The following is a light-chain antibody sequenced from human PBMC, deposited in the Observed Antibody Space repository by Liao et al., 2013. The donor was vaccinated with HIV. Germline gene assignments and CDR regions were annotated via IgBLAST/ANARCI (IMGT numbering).Light chain of an antibody. CDR2: KGT. J-gene: IGLJ3*02. CDR1: KLGDRY. Sequence: SYDLTQPPSVSVSPGQTASITCSGYKLGDRYPCWYQQKPGQSPLLVIYKGTKRPSGIPERFSGSNSGNTATLTISGTQTMDEADYYCQAWDSNSWVFGGGTELTVL. V-gene: IGLV3-1*01. CDR3: QAWDSNSWV.